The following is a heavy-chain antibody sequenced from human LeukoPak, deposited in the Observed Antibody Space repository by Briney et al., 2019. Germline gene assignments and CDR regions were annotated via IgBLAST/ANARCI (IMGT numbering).Heavy chain of an antibody. V-gene: IGHV3-48*02. CDR3: ARKRTGSFTFDY. CDR1: GFTFINYN. D-gene: IGHD2-8*02. CDR2: ISGSTSTI. Sequence: GGSLRLSCAASGFTFINYNMNWVRQAPGKGLEWVSYISGSTSTIYYADSVKGRFTISRDNAKDSLYLQMTSLRDEDTAVYYCARKRTGSFTFDYWGQGSLVTVSS. J-gene: IGHJ4*02.